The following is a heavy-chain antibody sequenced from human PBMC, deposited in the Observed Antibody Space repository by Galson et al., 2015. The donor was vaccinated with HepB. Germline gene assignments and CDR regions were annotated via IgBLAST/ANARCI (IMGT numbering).Heavy chain of an antibody. Sequence: SVKVSCKASGYTFTSYAIHWVRQAPGQRLEWMGWINVGNGNTKYSQKFQGRVTITRDTSASTAYMELSSLRSEDTAVYYCARTPEYCSSITCALDYWGQGTLVTVSS. CDR3: ARTPEYCSSITCALDY. V-gene: IGHV1-3*01. CDR1: GYTFTSYA. CDR2: INVGNGNT. D-gene: IGHD2/OR15-2a*01. J-gene: IGHJ4*02.